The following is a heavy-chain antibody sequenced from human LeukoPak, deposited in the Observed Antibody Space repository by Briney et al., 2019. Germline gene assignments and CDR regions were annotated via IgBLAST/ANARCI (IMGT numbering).Heavy chain of an antibody. CDR3: ARDGHVLRYFDWLANWFDP. V-gene: IGHV1-18*01. CDR1: GYTFTSYG. D-gene: IGHD3-9*01. J-gene: IGHJ5*02. CDR2: ISAYNGNT. Sequence: ASVKVSCKASGYTFTSYGISWVRQAPGQGLGWMGWISAYNGNTNNAQKLQGRVTMTTDTSTSTAYMELRSLRSDDTAVYYCARDGHVLRYFDWLANWFDPWGQGTLVTVSS.